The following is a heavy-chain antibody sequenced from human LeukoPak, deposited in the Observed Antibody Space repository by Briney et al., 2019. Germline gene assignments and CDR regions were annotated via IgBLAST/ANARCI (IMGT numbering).Heavy chain of an antibody. CDR1: GFSVSYYY. D-gene: IGHD3/OR15-3a*01. Sequence: GGSLRLSCAVSGFSVSYYYMNWVRQAPGKGLEWVSLIRGSGETFYADSEKGRFTISRDDSKNTVYLQMNSLRVEDTAEYFCARDRAATQDWVEFDPWGQGTLVTVSS. CDR3: ARDRAATQDWVEFDP. J-gene: IGHJ5*02. CDR2: IRGSGET. V-gene: IGHV3-66*03.